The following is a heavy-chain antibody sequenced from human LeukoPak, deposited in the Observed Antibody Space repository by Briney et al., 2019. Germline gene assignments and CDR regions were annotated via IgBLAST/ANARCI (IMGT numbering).Heavy chain of an antibody. Sequence: GGSLRLSCAASGFTFSSYAMSWVRQAPGKGLEWVSAISGSGGSTYYADSVKGRFTISRDNSKNTLYLQMNSLRAEDTAVYYCVCASMVRGVITDYWGQGTLVTVSS. CDR2: ISGSGGST. CDR1: GFTFSSYA. CDR3: VCASMVRGVITDY. V-gene: IGHV3-23*01. D-gene: IGHD3-10*01. J-gene: IGHJ4*02.